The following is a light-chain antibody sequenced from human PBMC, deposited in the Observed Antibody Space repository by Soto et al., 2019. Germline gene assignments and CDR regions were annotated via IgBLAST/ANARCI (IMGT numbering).Light chain of an antibody. Sequence: IQLTQSPSSLSASVGDRVTITCRASQGISSYLAWYQQKPGKAPKLLIYAASTLQSGVPSRFSGSGSETDFTLTISSLQSEDSAVYYCQQYHNWPPITFGQGTRLEIK. CDR1: QGISSY. J-gene: IGKJ5*01. CDR2: AAS. V-gene: IGKV1-9*01. CDR3: QQYHNWPPIT.